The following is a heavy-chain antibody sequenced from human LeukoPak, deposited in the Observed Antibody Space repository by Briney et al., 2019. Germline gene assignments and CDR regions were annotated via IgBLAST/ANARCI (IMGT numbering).Heavy chain of an antibody. V-gene: IGHV3-21*01. Sequence: PGGSLRLSCAASGFTFSNAYMSWVRQTPGKGLEWVSSISSTGTYIYYADSVKGRFTISRDNAKNSLYLQMNSLRAEDTAVYYCAREPTAMILWGQGTLVTVSS. CDR2: ISSTGTYI. CDR3: AREPTAMIL. J-gene: IGHJ4*02. CDR1: GFTFSNAY. D-gene: IGHD5-18*01.